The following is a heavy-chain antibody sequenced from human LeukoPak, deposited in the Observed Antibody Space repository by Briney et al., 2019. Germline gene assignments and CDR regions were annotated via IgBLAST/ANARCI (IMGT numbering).Heavy chain of an antibody. CDR2: INHSGST. CDR1: GGSFSGYY. J-gene: IGHJ1*01. CDR3: ARRDYGAGVYFQH. V-gene: IGHV4-34*01. D-gene: IGHD4-17*01. Sequence: SETLSLTCAVHGGSFSGYYWSWIRHPPGKGLEWVGEINHSGSTNYNPSLKSRVTISVDTSKNQFSLKLSSVTAADTAVYYCARRDYGAGVYFQHWGQGTLVTVSS.